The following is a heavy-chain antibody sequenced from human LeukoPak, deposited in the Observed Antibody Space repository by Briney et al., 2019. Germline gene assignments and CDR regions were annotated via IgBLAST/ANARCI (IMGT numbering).Heavy chain of an antibody. J-gene: IGHJ4*02. Sequence: PGGSLRLSCAPSGFTFSEFEMTWGRQAPGKWLEWVSDISSGGTTIFYADSVKGRFTISRDNAKNSLYLQMNSLRDEDTAIYYCTRGLVVWGQGALVTVSS. CDR2: ISSGGTTI. CDR1: GFTFSEFE. CDR3: TRGLVV. V-gene: IGHV3-48*03.